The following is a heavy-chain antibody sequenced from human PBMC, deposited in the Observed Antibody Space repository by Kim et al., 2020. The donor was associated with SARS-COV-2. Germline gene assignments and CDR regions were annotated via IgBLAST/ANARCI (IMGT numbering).Heavy chain of an antibody. CDR2: IVTGNGDT. CDR3: TRAPRGLPVGSFHS. CDR1: GYSFTTYA. V-gene: IGHV1-3*04. D-gene: IGHD4-17*01. J-gene: IGHJ3*01. Sequence: ASVKVSCEASGYSFTTYAINWVRQAPGQRLEWMGLIVTGNGDTKYSRKFQGRFTISRDTSANTAYMELTSLRSEDTAVYYCTRAPRGLPVGSFHSWGQGT.